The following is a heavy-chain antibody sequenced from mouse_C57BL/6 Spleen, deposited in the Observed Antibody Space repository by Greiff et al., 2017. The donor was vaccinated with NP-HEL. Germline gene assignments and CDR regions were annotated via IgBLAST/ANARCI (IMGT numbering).Heavy chain of an antibody. V-gene: IGHV5-9-1*02. CDR2: ISSGGDYI. CDR1: GFTFSSYA. J-gene: IGHJ2*01. CDR3: TRDADSSGYFDY. Sequence: EVMLVESGEGLVKPGGSLKLSCAASGFTFSSYAMSWVRQTPEKRLEWVAYISSGGDYIYYADTVKGRFTISRDNARNTLYLQMSSLKSEDTAMYYCTRDADSSGYFDYWGQGTTLTVSS. D-gene: IGHD3-2*02.